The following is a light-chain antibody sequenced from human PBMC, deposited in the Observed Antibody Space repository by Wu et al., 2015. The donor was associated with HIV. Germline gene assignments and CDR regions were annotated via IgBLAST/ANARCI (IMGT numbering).Light chain of an antibody. Sequence: QLTQSPSFLSASVGDRVTITCRASQGVRNYLAWYQQKPGKAPKVLIYAASTLQTGVPSRFTGSGSGTEFTLTITSLQPEDFATYYCQQDDDYPVTFGQGTRLEIK. CDR1: QGVRNY. V-gene: IGKV1-9*01. J-gene: IGKJ5*01. CDR3: QQDDDYPVT. CDR2: AAS.